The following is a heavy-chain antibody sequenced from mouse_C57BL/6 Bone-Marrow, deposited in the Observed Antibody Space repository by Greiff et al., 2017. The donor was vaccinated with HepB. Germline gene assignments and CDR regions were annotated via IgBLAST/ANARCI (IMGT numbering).Heavy chain of an antibody. Sequence: QVQLQHSGAELARPGASVKLSCKASGYTFTSYGISWVKQRTGQGLEWIGEIYPRSGNTYYNEKFKGKATLTADKSSSTAYMELRSLTSEDSAVYFCAREGCYYYGSSLDYWGQGTTLTVSS. J-gene: IGHJ2*01. CDR1: GYTFTSYG. CDR3: AREGCYYYGSSLDY. CDR2: IYPRSGNT. D-gene: IGHD1-1*01. V-gene: IGHV1-81*01.